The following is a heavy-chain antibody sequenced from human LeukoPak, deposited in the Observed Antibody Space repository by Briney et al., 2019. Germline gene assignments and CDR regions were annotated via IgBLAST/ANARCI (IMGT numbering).Heavy chain of an antibody. D-gene: IGHD3-22*01. V-gene: IGHV4-59*01. Sequence: PSETLSLTCTVSGGSISSYYWSWIRNPPGKGLGWIGYIYYSGSTNYNPSLKSRVTISVDTSKNQFSLKLSSVAAADTAVYYCARGRRYYDSSGYPTPFDPWGQGTLVTVSS. CDR3: ARGRRYYDSSGYPTPFDP. CDR1: GGSISSYY. CDR2: IYYSGST. J-gene: IGHJ5*02.